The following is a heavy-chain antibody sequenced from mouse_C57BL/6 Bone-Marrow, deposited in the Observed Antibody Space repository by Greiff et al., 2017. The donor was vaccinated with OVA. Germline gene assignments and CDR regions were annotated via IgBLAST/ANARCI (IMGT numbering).Heavy chain of an antibody. V-gene: IGHV14-4*01. CDR3: TSDGYYWFAY. D-gene: IGHD2-3*01. CDR1: GFNIKDDY. CDR2: IDPENGDT. Sequence: EVQLQESGAELVRPGASVKSSCTASGFNIKDDYMHWVKQRPEQGLEWIGWIDPENGDTEYASKFQGKATITADTSSNTAYLQLSSLTSEDTAVYYCTSDGYYWFAYWGQGTLVTVSA. J-gene: IGHJ3*01.